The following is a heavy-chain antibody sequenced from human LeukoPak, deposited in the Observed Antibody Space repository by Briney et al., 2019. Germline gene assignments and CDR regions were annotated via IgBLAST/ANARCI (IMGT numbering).Heavy chain of an antibody. CDR1: GDSISTSSYY. CDR2: IYYTGST. J-gene: IGHJ4*02. V-gene: IGHV4-39*01. Sequence: SETLSLTCSVSGDSISTSSYYWGWIRQPPGKGLEWIGNIYYTGSTYYNASLQSRVTISIDMSKNQFSLRLSSVTAADTAMYYCVKSGGYGLIDYWGQGTLVTVSS. CDR3: VKSGGYGLIDY. D-gene: IGHD6-19*01.